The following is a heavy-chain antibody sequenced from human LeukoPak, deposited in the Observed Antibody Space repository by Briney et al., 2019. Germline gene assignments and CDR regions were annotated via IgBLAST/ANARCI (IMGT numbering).Heavy chain of an antibody. J-gene: IGHJ4*02. Sequence: GGSLRLPCAASGFTFSSYSMNWVRQAPGKGLEWVSAISGSGGSTYYADSVKGRFTISRDNSKNTLYLQMNSLRAEDTAVYYCAKEFYDIPDYWGQGTLVTVSS. CDR2: ISGSGGST. CDR1: GFTFSSYS. V-gene: IGHV3-23*01. CDR3: AKEFYDIPDY. D-gene: IGHD3-9*01.